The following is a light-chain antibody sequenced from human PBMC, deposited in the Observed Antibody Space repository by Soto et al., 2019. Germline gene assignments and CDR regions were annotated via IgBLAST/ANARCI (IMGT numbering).Light chain of an antibody. V-gene: IGLV1-44*01. CDR3: AAWDDSLNGHVV. CDR1: SSNIGSNS. Sequence: QSVLTQPPSASGTPGQRVTISCSGSSSNIGSNSVNWYQQLPGTAPKLLIYNNNHRPSGVPGRFSGSKSGTSASLAISGLQSEDEADYYCAAWDDSLNGHVVFGGGTKLTVL. J-gene: IGLJ2*01. CDR2: NNN.